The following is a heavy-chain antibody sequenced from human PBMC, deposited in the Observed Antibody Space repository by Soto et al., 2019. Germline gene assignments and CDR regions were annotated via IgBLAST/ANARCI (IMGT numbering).Heavy chain of an antibody. D-gene: IGHD2-2*01. Sequence: QVQLVQSGAEVKKPGASVKVSCKASGYTFTSYGISWVRQAPGQGLEWMGWISAYNGNTNYAQKLQGRVTMTTDTSTSTAYMELRSLRSDDTAVYYCARSPEYCSSTSCYPTHDAFDIWGQGTTVTVSS. CDR1: GYTFTSYG. CDR3: ARSPEYCSSTSCYPTHDAFDI. V-gene: IGHV1-18*01. CDR2: ISAYNGNT. J-gene: IGHJ3*02.